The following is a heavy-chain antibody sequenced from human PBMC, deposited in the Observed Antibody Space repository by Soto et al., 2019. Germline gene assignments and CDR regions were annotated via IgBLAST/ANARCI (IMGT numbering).Heavy chain of an antibody. CDR2: IYYSANT. CDR1: GGAIRSSSYY. D-gene: IGHD2-2*01. Sequence: SETLSLTCTVSGGAIRSSSYYWGWIRQPPGKGLEWIGSIYYSANTYHTPSLKSRVTTSVDTSKNQFSLKLSFVTAADTAVYYCARLSIAVVPATSFDIWGQGTMVTVSS. CDR3: ARLSIAVVPATSFDI. J-gene: IGHJ3*02. V-gene: IGHV4-39*01.